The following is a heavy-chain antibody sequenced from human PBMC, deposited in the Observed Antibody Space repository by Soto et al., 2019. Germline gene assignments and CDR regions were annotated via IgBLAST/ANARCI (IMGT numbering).Heavy chain of an antibody. CDR3: AKLIGQLGGPTGKYFDY. Sequence: QVQLVESGGGVVQPGRSLRLSCAASGFTFSSYGMHWVRQAPGKGLEWVAVISYDGSNKYYADSVKGRFTISRDNSKNXXYLQMNSLRAEDTAVYYCAKLIGQLGGPTGKYFDYWGQGTLVTVSS. V-gene: IGHV3-30*18. CDR1: GFTFSSYG. CDR2: ISYDGSNK. D-gene: IGHD1-1*01. J-gene: IGHJ4*02.